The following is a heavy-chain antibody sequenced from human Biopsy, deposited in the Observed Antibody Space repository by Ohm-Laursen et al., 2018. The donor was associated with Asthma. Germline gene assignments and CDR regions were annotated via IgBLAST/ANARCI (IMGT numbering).Heavy chain of an antibody. CDR2: ISPVFGSS. V-gene: IGHV1-69*06. Sequence: ASVKVSCKASGGIFGNYAIRWVRQAPGQGLEWMGGISPVFGSSNYAQRFQGRVTITADISTRTAYMELSGLRSDDTAIYYCARPSPDSDILYYCYHMDVWGQGTTVTVSS. CDR3: ARPSPDSDILYYCYHMDV. D-gene: IGHD3-9*01. CDR1: GGIFGNYA. J-gene: IGHJ6*02.